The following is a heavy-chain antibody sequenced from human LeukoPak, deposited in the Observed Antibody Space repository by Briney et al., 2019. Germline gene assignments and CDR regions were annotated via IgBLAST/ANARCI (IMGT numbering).Heavy chain of an antibody. CDR2: IWYDGTNE. D-gene: IGHD5-12*01. CDR1: GFSFSSYG. Sequence: GGSLRLSCVASGFSFSSYGMHWVRQPPGKGLEWVAVIWYDGTNENYADSVKGRFTISRDNFKNTLYLQMNNPRAEDTAVFYCASHGGLWGQGTLVTVSS. V-gene: IGHV3-33*01. J-gene: IGHJ4*02. CDR3: ASHGGL.